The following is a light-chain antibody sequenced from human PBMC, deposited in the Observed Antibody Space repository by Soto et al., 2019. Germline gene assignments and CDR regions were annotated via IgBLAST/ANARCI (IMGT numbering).Light chain of an antibody. CDR1: SSDVGGYNS. J-gene: IGLJ1*01. CDR2: EVS. Sequence: QSALTQSASVSGSPGQSITISCTGTSSDVGGYNSVSWYQQHPGKAPKLMIYEVSNQPSGVSNRFSGSKSGNTASLTISGLQAEDEADYYCSSYTTSSTLLYVFGTGTKVTVL. CDR3: SSYTTSSTLLYV. V-gene: IGLV2-14*01.